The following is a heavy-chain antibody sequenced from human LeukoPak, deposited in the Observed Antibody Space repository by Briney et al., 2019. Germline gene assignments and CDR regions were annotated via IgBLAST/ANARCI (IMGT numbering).Heavy chain of an antibody. CDR3: ARDQGSSGYGIRDY. Sequence: GGSLRLSCAASGFIFSDYYMSWIRQAPGKGLEWVSYISSSGSTMYYTDSVKGRFTISRDNSKNTLYLQMNSLRAEDTAVYYCARDQGSSGYGIRDYWGQGTLVTVSS. J-gene: IGHJ4*02. V-gene: IGHV3-11*04. D-gene: IGHD5-12*01. CDR1: GFIFSDYY. CDR2: ISSSGSTM.